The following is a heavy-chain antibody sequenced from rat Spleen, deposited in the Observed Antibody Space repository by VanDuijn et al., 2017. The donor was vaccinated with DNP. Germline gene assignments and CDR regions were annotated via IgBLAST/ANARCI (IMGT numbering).Heavy chain of an antibody. V-gene: IGHV2S8*01. J-gene: IGHJ2*01. D-gene: IGHD1-9*01. CDR1: GFSLTSYG. CDR3: ASSPTGIRY. Sequence: QVQLKESGPGLVQPSQTLSLTCTVSGFSLTSYGVSWVRQPPGKGLEWIAAVSSGGNTYYNSGLKSRLSISRDTSKSQVFLKMNSLQTEDTAMYLCASSPTGIRYWGQGVMVTVSS. CDR2: VSSGGNT.